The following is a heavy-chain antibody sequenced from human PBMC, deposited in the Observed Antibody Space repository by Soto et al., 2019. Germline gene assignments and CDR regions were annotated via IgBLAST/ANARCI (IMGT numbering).Heavy chain of an antibody. D-gene: IGHD4-17*01. J-gene: IGHJ4*02. CDR2: IKQDGSEK. CDR3: AREGHDYGSGYNY. V-gene: IGHV3-7*01. CDR1: VFTFSTYW. Sequence: GPLRLYCAASVFTFSTYWMSWVRQAPGKGLEWVANIKQDGSEKYYVDSVKGRFTVSRDNAKNSLYLQMNSLRAEDTAVYYCAREGHDYGSGYNYWGQGTLVTVSS.